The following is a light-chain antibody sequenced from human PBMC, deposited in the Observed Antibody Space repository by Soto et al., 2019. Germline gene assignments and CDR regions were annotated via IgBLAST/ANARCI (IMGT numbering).Light chain of an antibody. Sequence: QTVVTQEASLTVSPGGTVTLTCGSSTGTVTSGHFPYWFQQKPGQAPRTLIYDTSDKHSWTPARFSGSLLGGKAALTLSGAQPEDEAEYYCLLFFGDIRGVFGGGTKLTGL. CDR2: DTS. V-gene: IGLV7-46*01. CDR1: TGTVTSGHF. CDR3: LLFFGDIRGV. J-gene: IGLJ3*02.